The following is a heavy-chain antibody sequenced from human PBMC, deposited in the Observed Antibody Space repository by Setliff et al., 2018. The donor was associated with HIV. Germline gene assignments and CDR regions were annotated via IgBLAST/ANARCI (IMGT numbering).Heavy chain of an antibody. D-gene: IGHD1-26*01. V-gene: IGHV3-74*01. CDR1: GFALSTYD. CDR2: LSRDGTYT. CDR3: AANIMGLTPDDY. J-gene: IGHJ4*02. Sequence: AGGSLRLSCAASGFALSTYDMHWVRQAPGKGLVWVSRLSRDGTYTHYADSVKGRFTISRDTAKNTLFLQLNSLRAEDTAVYYCAANIMGLTPDDYWGQGTLVTVSS.